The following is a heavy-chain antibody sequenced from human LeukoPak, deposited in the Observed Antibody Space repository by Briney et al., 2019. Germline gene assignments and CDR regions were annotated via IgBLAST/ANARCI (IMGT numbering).Heavy chain of an antibody. CDR2: IYSSGST. Sequence: SETLSLTCTVSGGSISSGSCYWSWIRQPAGKGLEWVGRIYSSGSTNYNPSLKSRVTISVDTSKNQFSLKLSSVTAADTAVYYCARDPYYDILTGYPSDYWGQGTLVTVSS. J-gene: IGHJ4*02. CDR1: GGSISSGSCY. V-gene: IGHV4-61*02. CDR3: ARDPYYDILTGYPSDY. D-gene: IGHD3-9*01.